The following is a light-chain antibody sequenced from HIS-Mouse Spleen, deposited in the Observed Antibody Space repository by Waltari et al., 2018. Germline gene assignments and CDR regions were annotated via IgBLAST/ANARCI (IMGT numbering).Light chain of an antibody. CDR1: SSNIGNNY. J-gene: IGLJ3*02. V-gene: IGLV1-51*01. CDR3: GTWDSSLSAWV. CDR2: DNN. Sequence: QSVLTQPPSVSAAPGQKVTIPCPGSSSNIGNNYVPRYQQPPGTAPKLLIYDNNKRPSGIPDRFSGSKSGTSATLGITGLQTGDEADYYCGTWDSSLSAWVFGGGTKLTVL.